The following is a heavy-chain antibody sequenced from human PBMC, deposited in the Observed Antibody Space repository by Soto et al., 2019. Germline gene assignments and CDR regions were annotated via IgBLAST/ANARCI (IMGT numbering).Heavy chain of an antibody. CDR1: GYTFTSYY. Sequence: PSVKVSCKASGYTFTSYYMHWVRQAPGQGLEWMGIINPSGGSTSYAQKFQGRVTMTRDTSTSTVYMELSSLRSEDTAVYYCARALGYCSSTSCTRDYWGQGTLVTVSS. D-gene: IGHD2-2*01. J-gene: IGHJ4*02. CDR2: INPSGGST. V-gene: IGHV1-46*03. CDR3: ARALGYCSSTSCTRDY.